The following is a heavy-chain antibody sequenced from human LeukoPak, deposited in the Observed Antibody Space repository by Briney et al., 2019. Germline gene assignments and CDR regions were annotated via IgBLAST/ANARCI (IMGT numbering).Heavy chain of an antibody. D-gene: IGHD1-26*01. J-gene: IGHJ4*02. CDR3: ARDTSVYSGSYYADFDY. V-gene: IGHV1-18*01. Sequence: GASVKVSCKASGYTFTTYGISWVRQAPGQGFEWMGWISAYNGNTNYAQKLQGRVTMTTDTSTSTAYMELRSLRSDDTAVYYCARDTSVYSGSYYADFDYWGQGTLVTVSS. CDR1: GYTFTTYG. CDR2: ISAYNGNT.